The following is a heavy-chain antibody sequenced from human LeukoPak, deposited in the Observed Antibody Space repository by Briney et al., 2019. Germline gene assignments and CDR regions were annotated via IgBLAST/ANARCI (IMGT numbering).Heavy chain of an antibody. CDR2: ISGSGSST. CDR3: AKFRKPMALLDAFDM. Sequence: GESLRLSCAASGFAFNTYSMNWVRQAPGKGLEWLSIISGSGSSTFYADSVKGRFTISRDNSKNTLYLQLNSLRAEDTAVYFCAKFRKPMALLDAFDMWGQGTMVTVSS. D-gene: IGHD1-14*01. V-gene: IGHV3-23*01. CDR1: GFAFNTYS. J-gene: IGHJ3*02.